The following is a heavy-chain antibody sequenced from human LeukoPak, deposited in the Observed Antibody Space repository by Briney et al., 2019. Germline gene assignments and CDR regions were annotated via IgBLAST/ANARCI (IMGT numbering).Heavy chain of an antibody. CDR1: GLTFSTYA. V-gene: IGHV3-30*18. D-gene: IGHD1-26*01. CDR3: AKMFGSYEHPPYYYGMDV. J-gene: IGHJ6*02. Sequence: PGRSLRLSCLASGLTFSTYAMQWVRQAPGKGLEWLAVISYDGNNKYYADSVKGRFTISRDNSKNTLYLQMNSLRAEDTAVYYCAKMFGSYEHPPYYYGMDVWGQGTTVTVSS. CDR2: ISYDGNNK.